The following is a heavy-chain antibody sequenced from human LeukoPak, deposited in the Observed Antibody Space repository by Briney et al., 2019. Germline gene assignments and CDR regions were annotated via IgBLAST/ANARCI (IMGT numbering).Heavy chain of an antibody. Sequence: ASVKVSCKASGYIFTGYYMHWVRQAPGQGLEWMGWINANSGGTKYAQKFQGRVTMTRDTSISTAYTELSSLRSDDTAVYYCARGRLGTWFGELKAWGQGTLVTVSS. J-gene: IGHJ5*02. V-gene: IGHV1-2*02. CDR3: ARGRLGTWFGELKA. D-gene: IGHD3-10*01. CDR2: INANSGGT. CDR1: GYIFTGYY.